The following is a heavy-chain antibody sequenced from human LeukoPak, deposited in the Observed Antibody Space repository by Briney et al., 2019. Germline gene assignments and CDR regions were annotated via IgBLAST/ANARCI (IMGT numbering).Heavy chain of an antibody. CDR1: GGSFSGYY. CDR3: ARVSRRITMIVVVIKGAFDI. CDR2: INHSGST. Sequence: PSETLPLTCAVYGGSFSGYYWSWIRQPPGKGLEWIGEINHSGSTNYNPSLKSRVTISVDTSKNQFSLKLSSVTAADTAVYYCARVSRRITMIVVVIKGAFDIWGQGTMVTVSS. V-gene: IGHV4-34*01. D-gene: IGHD3-22*01. J-gene: IGHJ3*02.